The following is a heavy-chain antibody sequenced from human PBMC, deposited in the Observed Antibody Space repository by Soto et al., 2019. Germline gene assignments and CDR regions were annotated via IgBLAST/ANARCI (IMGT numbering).Heavy chain of an antibody. D-gene: IGHD2-15*01. J-gene: IGHJ5*02. Sequence: QVQLVQSGGEVKMPGASVKVSCKASGYTFNTYGISWVRQAPGQGLVWMGWISTYNGKTYYAQNSQGRVTMTTDTSTRTAYRELRSLRSDDTAVYFCARDFCSGGSCYYNWIDPWGQGTLVTVSS. CDR3: ARDFCSGGSCYYNWIDP. CDR2: ISTYNGKT. V-gene: IGHV1-18*01. CDR1: GYTFNTYG.